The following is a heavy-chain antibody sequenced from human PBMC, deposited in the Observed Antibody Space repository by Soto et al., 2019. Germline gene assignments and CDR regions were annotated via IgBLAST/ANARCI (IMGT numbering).Heavy chain of an antibody. CDR1: GFTFSSYA. CDR2: ISGSGGST. J-gene: IGHJ4*02. Sequence: GGSLRLSCAASGFTFSSYAMSWVRQAPGKGLEWVSAISGSGGSTYYAGSVKGRFTISRDNSKNTLYLQMNSLRAEDTAVYYCAKSYYDYIWGSYRITDFDYWGQGTLVTVSS. V-gene: IGHV3-23*01. D-gene: IGHD3-16*02. CDR3: AKSYYDYIWGSYRITDFDY.